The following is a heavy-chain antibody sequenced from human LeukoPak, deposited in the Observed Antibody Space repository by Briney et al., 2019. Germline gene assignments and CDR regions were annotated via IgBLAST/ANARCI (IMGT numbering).Heavy chain of an antibody. CDR1: GLTVSSNC. CDR3: ARRAGDYSHPYDY. V-gene: IGHV3-53*01. Sequence: GGSLRLSCAASGLTVSSNCMSWVRQAPGKGLEWVSFIYSGGSTYYTDAVKGRFTISRDNSKNTLYLQMNSLRAEDTAVYYCARRAGDYSHPYDYWGQGILVTVSS. CDR2: IYSGGST. J-gene: IGHJ4*02. D-gene: IGHD3-22*01.